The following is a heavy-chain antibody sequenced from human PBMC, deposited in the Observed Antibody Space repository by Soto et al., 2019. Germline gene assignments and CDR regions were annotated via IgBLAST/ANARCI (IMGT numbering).Heavy chain of an antibody. CDR3: AKATATGGGAFDI. D-gene: IGHD2-8*02. Sequence: EVQMFETGGGLAQPGGSLRLSCAASRFFCSSYDMSWVRQAPGKGLEWVSTILVDGRTFYVDSVKGRFTISRDSSQNTVYLQMNSLTVGDTALYYCAKATATGGGAFDICGQGTMVTVSS. CDR1: RFFCSSYD. V-gene: IGHV3-23*01. J-gene: IGHJ3*02. CDR2: ILVDGRT.